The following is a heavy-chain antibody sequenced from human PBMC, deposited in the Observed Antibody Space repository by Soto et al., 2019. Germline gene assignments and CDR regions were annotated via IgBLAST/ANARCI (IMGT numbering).Heavy chain of an antibody. Sequence: PGGSLRLSCAASGFTFSDYYMSWIRQAPGKGLEWVSYISSSGSTIYYADSVKDRFTISRDNAKNSLYLQMNSLRAEDTAVYYCARDGRGDYDYIWGSYRFNGVFEIRGQGSSVTVSS. CDR1: GFTFSDYY. V-gene: IGHV3-11*01. CDR2: ISSSGSTI. CDR3: ARDGRGDYDYIWGSYRFNGVFEI. J-gene: IGHJ3*02. D-gene: IGHD3-16*02.